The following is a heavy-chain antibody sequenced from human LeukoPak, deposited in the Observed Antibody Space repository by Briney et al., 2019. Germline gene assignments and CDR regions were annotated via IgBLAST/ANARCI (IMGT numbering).Heavy chain of an antibody. J-gene: IGHJ4*02. CDR1: GYSFTSCW. CDR2: ISTSNSYI. CDR3: ATGGVGATSPLFIDY. D-gene: IGHD1-26*01. Sequence: GESLKISCKGSGYSFTSCWIGWVRQAPGKGLEWVSFISTSNSYIFHADSMRGRFTISRDNAKNSLFLQMNSLRAEDTAVYYCATGGVGATSPLFIDYWGQGTLVTVSS. V-gene: IGHV3-21*01.